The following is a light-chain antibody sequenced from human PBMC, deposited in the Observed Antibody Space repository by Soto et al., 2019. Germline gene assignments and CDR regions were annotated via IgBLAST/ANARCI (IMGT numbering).Light chain of an antibody. CDR1: SSNIESNY. Sequence: QLVLTQPPSASGTPGQRVTISCSGSSSNIESNYVYWYQQLPGSAPKLLIYRNDQRPSGVPDRFSGSKSGTSASLAISGLRSEDEADYYCAAWDDSLSAVVFGGGTKLTVL. V-gene: IGLV1-47*01. CDR2: RND. J-gene: IGLJ2*01. CDR3: AAWDDSLSAVV.